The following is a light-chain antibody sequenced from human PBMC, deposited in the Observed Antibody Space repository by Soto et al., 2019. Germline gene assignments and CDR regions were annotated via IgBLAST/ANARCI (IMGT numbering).Light chain of an antibody. Sequence: DVVVTQSPLSLPVTPGQPASISCRSSQNLVSSDGSICLHWFQQRPGQSPRRLISKASNRESGVPDRFSGSGSGTDFTLKISRVEAEDVGIYYCMQYIQWPHTFGQGTKLEIK. J-gene: IGKJ2*01. CDR2: KAS. V-gene: IGKV2-30*01. CDR3: MQYIQWPHT. CDR1: QNLVSSDGSIC.